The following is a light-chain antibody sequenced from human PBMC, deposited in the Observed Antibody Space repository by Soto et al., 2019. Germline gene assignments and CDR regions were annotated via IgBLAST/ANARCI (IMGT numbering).Light chain of an antibody. CDR2: GAS. Sequence: EIVLTQSPGTLSLSPGERATLSCRASQSVSSSYLAWYQQKPGQAPRLLIYGASSRATGLPDRFSGSGSGTDFTLTISRLEPEDFAVYYCQQYRSSPLTFGEGTKVEIK. J-gene: IGKJ4*01. V-gene: IGKV3-20*01. CDR3: QQYRSSPLT. CDR1: QSVSSSY.